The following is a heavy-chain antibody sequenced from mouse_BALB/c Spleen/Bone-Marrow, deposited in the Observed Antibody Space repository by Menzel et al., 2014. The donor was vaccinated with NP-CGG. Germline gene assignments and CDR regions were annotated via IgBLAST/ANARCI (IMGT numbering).Heavy chain of an antibody. J-gene: IGHJ4*01. CDR1: GYTFTDYS. CDR3: ARWGRYYAMDY. Sequence: LMESGPDLKKPGETVKISCKASGYTFTDYSMHWVKQAPGKGLKWMGWINTETGEPTYADDFKGRFAFSLETSASTAYLQINNLKNEDTATYFCARWGRYYAMDYWGQGTSVTVSS. V-gene: IGHV9-2-1*01. CDR2: INTETGEP.